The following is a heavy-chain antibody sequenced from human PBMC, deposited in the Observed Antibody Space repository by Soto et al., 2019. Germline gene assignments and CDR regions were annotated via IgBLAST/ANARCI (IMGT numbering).Heavy chain of an antibody. D-gene: IGHD3-3*02. V-gene: IGHV3-21*06. CDR1: GFTFSGQS. CDR3: ATGHFWSGVSMSFDY. CDR2: ISTSGNYK. J-gene: IGHJ4*02. Sequence: EVQLVESGGGLVKPGGSLRLSCVASGFTFSGQSMNWIRQAPGKGLEWVSCISTSGNYKYYADSVKGRFTISRDNAQNSLSLQMNSLTAEDSAVYYCATGHFWSGVSMSFDYWGQGTLVAVSS.